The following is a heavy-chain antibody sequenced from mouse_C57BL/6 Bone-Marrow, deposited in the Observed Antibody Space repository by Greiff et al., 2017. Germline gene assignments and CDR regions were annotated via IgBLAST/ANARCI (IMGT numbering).Heavy chain of an antibody. J-gene: IGHJ3*01. CDR2: IYPRSGNT. V-gene: IGHV1-81*01. CDR1: GYTFTSYG. CDR3: ARRRGFGWFAY. Sequence: QVQLKQSGAELARPGASVKLSCKASGYTFTSYGISWVKQRTGQGLEWIGEIYPRSGNTYYNEKFKGKATLTADKSSSTAYMELRSLTSGDSAVYFCARRRGFGWFAYWGQGTLVTVSA.